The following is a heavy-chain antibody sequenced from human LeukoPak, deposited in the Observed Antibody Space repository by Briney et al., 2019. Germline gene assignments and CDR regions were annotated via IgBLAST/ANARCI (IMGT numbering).Heavy chain of an antibody. D-gene: IGHD3-10*01. Sequence: PGGSLRLSCAASGFTFRDYAMTWVRQAPGKGPEWVSTFSAGGNRTYYADSVKGRFIITRDNSKNTPYLQMNSLRAEDTAVYYCAKVLSKIYIYGPFDYWGQGSLVTVSS. J-gene: IGHJ4*02. CDR2: FSAGGNRT. V-gene: IGHV3-23*01. CDR3: AKVLSKIYIYGPFDY. CDR1: GFTFRDYA.